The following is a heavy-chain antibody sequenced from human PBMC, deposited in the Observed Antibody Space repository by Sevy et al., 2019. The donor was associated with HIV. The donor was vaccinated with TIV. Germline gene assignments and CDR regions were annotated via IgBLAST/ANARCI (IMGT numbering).Heavy chain of an antibody. V-gene: IGHV3-23*01. Sequence: GGSLRLSCAASGFTFSSYAMSWVRQAPGKGLEWVSGISGSGGSTYYADSVKGRFTISRDNSKNTLYLQMNSLRAEDTAVYYCAKDVPGITIFGVVVKEETGGMDVWGQGTTVTVSS. D-gene: IGHD3-3*01. CDR3: AKDVPGITIFGVVVKEETGGMDV. CDR2: ISGSGGST. CDR1: GFTFSSYA. J-gene: IGHJ6*02.